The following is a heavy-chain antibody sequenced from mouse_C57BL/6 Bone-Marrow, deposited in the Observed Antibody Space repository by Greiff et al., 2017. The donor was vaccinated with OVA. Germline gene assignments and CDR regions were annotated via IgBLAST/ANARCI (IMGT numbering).Heavy chain of an antibody. CDR3: ARRTGSWCAY. CDR2: IYPRSGNT. J-gene: IGHJ3*01. V-gene: IGHV1-81*01. D-gene: IGHD4-1*01. Sequence: VKLQQSGAELARPGASVKLSCKASGYTFTSYGISWVKQRTGQGLEWIGEIYPRSGNTYYNEKLKGKATLTADKSSSTAYMELRSLTSEDSAVYFCARRTGSWCAYWGQGTLVTVSA. CDR1: GYTFTSYG.